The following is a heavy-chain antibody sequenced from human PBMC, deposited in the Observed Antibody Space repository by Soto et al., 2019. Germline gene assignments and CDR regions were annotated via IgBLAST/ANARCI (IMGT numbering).Heavy chain of an antibody. Sequence: QVQLQESGPGLVRPSGTLSLTCAVSGDSINSNYCWTWVRQPPGQGLEWIAEIYYSGGTSYNPSLTSRVTVSMDKSQNQLSLALSSVAAADTAMYYCARDTGWGLGYWGQGTLVAVSS. D-gene: IGHD6-19*01. J-gene: IGHJ4*02. CDR3: ARDTGWGLGY. V-gene: IGHV4-4*02. CDR1: GDSINSNYC. CDR2: IYYSGGT.